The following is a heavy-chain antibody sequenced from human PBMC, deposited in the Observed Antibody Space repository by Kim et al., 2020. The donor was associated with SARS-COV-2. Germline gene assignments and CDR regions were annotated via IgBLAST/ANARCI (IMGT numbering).Heavy chain of an antibody. D-gene: IGHD1-26*01. Sequence: ADSVEGRFTISRDNSKNTLYLQMNSLRAEDTAVYYCARSFSGSYLNAFDIWGQGTMVTVSS. V-gene: IGHV3-30*01. CDR3: ARSFSGSYLNAFDI. J-gene: IGHJ3*02.